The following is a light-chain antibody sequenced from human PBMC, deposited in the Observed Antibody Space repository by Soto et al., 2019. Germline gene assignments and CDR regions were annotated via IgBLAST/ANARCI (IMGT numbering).Light chain of an antibody. CDR1: SSDVGGYNS. J-gene: IGLJ1*01. CDR2: DVI. Sequence: QSALTQPRSVSGSPGQSVTVPCIGTSSDVGGYNSVSWYQEHPGKAPKLMIYDVIKRPSGVPDRFSGSKSGNTASLTISGLLAEDEADYYCCSYVGSYSYVFGTGTKVTVL. CDR3: CSYVGSYSYV. V-gene: IGLV2-11*01.